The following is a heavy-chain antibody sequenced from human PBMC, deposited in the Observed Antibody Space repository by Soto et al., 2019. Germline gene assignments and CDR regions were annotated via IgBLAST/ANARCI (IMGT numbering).Heavy chain of an antibody. V-gene: IGHV3-13*01. CDR2: IGTAGDT. J-gene: IGHJ3*02. CDR3: ARGFSPVVAAYDAFDI. Sequence: PGGSLRLSCAASGFTFSSYDMHWVRQATGKGLEWVSAIGTAGDTYYPGSVKGRFTISRENAKNSLYLQMNSLRAGDTAVYYCARGFSPVVAAYDAFDIWGQGTMVTVSS. CDR1: GFTFSSYD. D-gene: IGHD2-15*01.